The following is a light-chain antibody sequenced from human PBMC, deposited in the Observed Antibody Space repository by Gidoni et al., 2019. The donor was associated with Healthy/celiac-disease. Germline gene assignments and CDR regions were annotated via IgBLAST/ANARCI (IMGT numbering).Light chain of an antibody. V-gene: IGKV2-28*01. CDR3: MQALQTPIT. CDR1: QSLLHSNGYNY. J-gene: IGKJ5*01. CDR2: LGS. Sequence: ETASISCRSSQSLLHSNGYNYLDWYLQKPGQSPQLLIYLGSNRASGVPYRFSGSGSGTDFTLKISRVEAEDVGVYYCMQALQTPITFGQGTRLEIK.